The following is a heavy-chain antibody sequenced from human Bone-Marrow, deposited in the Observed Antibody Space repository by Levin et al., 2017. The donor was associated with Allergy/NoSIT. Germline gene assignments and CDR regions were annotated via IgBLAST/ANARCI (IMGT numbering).Heavy chain of an antibody. J-gene: IGHJ4*02. CDR3: ATVLGNSYGSYYSDY. V-gene: IGHV3-15*01. Sequence: GGSLRLSCAVSGSTFNNAWLTWVRQAPGKGLEWVGRIKSKADGGTTDYAAPVKGRFTISRDDSKNTLSLQMTSLKTEDTAVYYCATVLGNSYGSYYSDYWGQGTLVTVSS. CDR2: IKSKADGGTT. CDR1: GSTFNNAW. D-gene: IGHD5-18*01.